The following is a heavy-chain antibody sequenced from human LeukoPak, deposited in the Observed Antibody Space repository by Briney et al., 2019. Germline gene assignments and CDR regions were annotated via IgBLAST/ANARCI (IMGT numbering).Heavy chain of an antibody. D-gene: IGHD5-24*01. J-gene: IGHJ4*02. Sequence: SETPSLTCTVSGGSISSYYWSWIRLPPGKGLEWIASIYYSGSTNYNPSLKSRVTISVDTSKNQFSLKLSSVTAADTAVYYCARVGDGYNLDYWGQGTLVTVSS. CDR1: GGSISSYY. V-gene: IGHV4-59*01. CDR3: ARVGDGYNLDY. CDR2: IYYSGST.